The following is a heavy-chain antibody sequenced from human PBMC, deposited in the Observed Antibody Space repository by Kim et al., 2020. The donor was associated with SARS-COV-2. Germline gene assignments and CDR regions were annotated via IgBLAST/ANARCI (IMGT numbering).Heavy chain of an antibody. CDR1: GFSVSSNY. D-gene: IGHD4-4*01. CDR3: ARGASNYGY. V-gene: IGHV3-53*01. J-gene: IGHJ4*02. Sequence: GGSLRLSCAATGFSVSSNYMTWVRQAPGKGLEWVSVIYSGGTTYYADSVRGRFSISRDNSKNTMYLQMNSLRGEDTAVYYCARGASNYGYWGQGTLVTV. CDR2: IYSGGTT.